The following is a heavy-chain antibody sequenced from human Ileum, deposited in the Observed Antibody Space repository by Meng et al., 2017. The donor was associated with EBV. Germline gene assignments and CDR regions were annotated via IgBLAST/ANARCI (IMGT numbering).Heavy chain of an antibody. J-gene: IGHJ4*02. CDR3: ARSIVVVPAAIYY. Sequence: QLQLQGPGPGLGKPSETLSLTCTVSGGSISSSSYYWGWIRQPPGKGLELIGSIYYSGSTYYNPSLKSRVTISVDTSKNQFSLKLSSVTAADTGVYYCARSIVVVPAAIYYWGQGTLVTVSS. CDR2: IYYSGST. CDR1: GGSISSSSYY. D-gene: IGHD2-2*01. V-gene: IGHV4-39*01.